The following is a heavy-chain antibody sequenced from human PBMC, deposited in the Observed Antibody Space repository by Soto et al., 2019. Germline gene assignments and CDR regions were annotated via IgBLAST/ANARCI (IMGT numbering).Heavy chain of an antibody. CDR1: MYNFTSYG. D-gene: IGHD3-3*02. J-gene: IGHJ6*02. CDR3: ARRGISRHYGMDV. CDR2: IDPSDSYT. V-gene: IGHV5-10-1*01. Sequence: GEALRIWSKGSMYNFTSYGSSWVRQMPGKGLEWMGRIDPSDSYTNYSPSFQGHVTISADKSISTAYLQWSSLKASDTAMYYCARRGISRHYGMDVWCQGTTVTV.